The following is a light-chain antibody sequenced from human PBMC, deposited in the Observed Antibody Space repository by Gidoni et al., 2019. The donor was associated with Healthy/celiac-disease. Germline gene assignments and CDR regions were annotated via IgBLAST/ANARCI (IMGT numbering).Light chain of an antibody. Sequence: DIQMTQSPSSLSASVGDRVTITCQASQDISNYLNWYQQKPGKAPKLLISDASTLETGVPSRFIGSGSGTDFTFTISSLQPEDISTYYCQQYDNLPLLTFGGGTKVEIK. V-gene: IGKV1-33*01. CDR1: QDISNY. CDR2: DAS. J-gene: IGKJ4*01. CDR3: QQYDNLPLLT.